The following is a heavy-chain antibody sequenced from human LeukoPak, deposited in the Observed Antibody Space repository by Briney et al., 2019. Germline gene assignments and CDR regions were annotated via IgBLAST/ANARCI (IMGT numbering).Heavy chain of an antibody. D-gene: IGHD1-1*01. Sequence: GASVKVSCKASGYTFTSYDINWVRQATGQGLEWMGWMNPKSGYTGHAQRFQGRVTITRDTSISTVYMELSSLRSEDTAVYYCARGRGICYNENQCFYFYYMDVWGKGTTVTVSS. CDR1: GYTFTSYD. CDR3: ARGRGICYNENQCFYFYYMDV. V-gene: IGHV1-8*03. CDR2: MNPKSGYT. J-gene: IGHJ6*03.